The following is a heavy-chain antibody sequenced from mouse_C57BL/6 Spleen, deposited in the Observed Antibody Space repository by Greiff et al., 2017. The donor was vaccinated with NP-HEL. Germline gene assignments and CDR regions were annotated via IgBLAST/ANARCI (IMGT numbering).Heavy chain of an antibody. V-gene: IGHV1-18*01. J-gene: IGHJ2*01. D-gene: IGHD1-1*01. Sequence: VQLKQSGPELVKPGASVKIPCKASGYTFTDYNMDWVKQSHGKSLEWIGDINPNNGGTIYNQKFKGKATLTVDKSSSTAYMELRSLTSEDTAVYYCARGIFLYYYGSSLYYFDYWGQGTTLTVSS. CDR2: INPNNGGT. CDR3: ARGIFLYYYGSSLYYFDY. CDR1: GYTFTDYN.